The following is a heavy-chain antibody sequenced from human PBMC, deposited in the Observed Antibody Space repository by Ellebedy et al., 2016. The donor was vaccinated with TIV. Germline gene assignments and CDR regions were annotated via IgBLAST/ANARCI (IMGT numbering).Heavy chain of an antibody. CDR2: ISAGGGST. Sequence: GESLKISCAASGFTFSSYAMSWVRQAPGKGLELVSGISAGGGSTYYADSVKGRFTISRDNSKNTLYLQMNSLIAEDTAVYFCAKDSSSGWGKVFDYWGQGTLVTVSS. J-gene: IGHJ4*02. CDR3: AKDSSSGWGKVFDY. CDR1: GFTFSSYA. D-gene: IGHD6-19*01. V-gene: IGHV3-23*01.